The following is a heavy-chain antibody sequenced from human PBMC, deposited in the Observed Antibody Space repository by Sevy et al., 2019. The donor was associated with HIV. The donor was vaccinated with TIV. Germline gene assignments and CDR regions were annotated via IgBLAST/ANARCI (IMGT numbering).Heavy chain of an antibody. D-gene: IGHD3-9*01. J-gene: IGHJ4*02. CDR1: GYTFTGYY. Sequence: ASVKVSCKASGYTFTGYYMHWVRQAPGQGLEWMGWINPNSGGTNYAQKFQGRVTMTRDTSISTAYMELSRLRSDDTAVYYCARDFSTVWGYDILTGYSDYWGQGTLVTVSS. V-gene: IGHV1-2*02. CDR2: INPNSGGT. CDR3: ARDFSTVWGYDILTGYSDY.